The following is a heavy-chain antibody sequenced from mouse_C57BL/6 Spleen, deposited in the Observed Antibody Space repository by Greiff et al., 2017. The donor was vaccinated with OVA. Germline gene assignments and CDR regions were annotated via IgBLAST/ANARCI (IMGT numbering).Heavy chain of an antibody. CDR2: ISYSGST. V-gene: IGHV3-1*01. D-gene: IGHD4-1*01. J-gene: IGHJ2*01. CDR1: GYSITSGYD. CDR3: ARGTVYYFDY. Sequence: EVQRVESGPGMVKPSQSLSLTCTVTGYSITSGYDWHWIRHFPGNKLEWMGYISYSGSTNYNPSLKSRISITHDTSKNHFFLKLNSVTTEDTATYYCARGTVYYFDYWGQGTTLTVSS.